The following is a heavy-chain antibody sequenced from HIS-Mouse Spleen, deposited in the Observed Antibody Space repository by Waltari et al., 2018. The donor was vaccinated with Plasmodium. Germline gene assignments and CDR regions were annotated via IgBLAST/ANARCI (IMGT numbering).Heavy chain of an antibody. CDR3: AKGYYGSGSPFDY. CDR2: ISSSGSTI. J-gene: IGHJ4*02. Sequence: VQLVESGGGLVKPGGSLRLSCSASGFTFSDYYLRWLRPAPGKGLEWVSYISSSGSTIYYADSVKGRFTISRDNAKNSLYLQMNSLRAEDTAVYYCAKGYYGSGSPFDYWGQGTLVTVSS. CDR1: GFTFSDYY. D-gene: IGHD3-10*01. V-gene: IGHV3-11*01.